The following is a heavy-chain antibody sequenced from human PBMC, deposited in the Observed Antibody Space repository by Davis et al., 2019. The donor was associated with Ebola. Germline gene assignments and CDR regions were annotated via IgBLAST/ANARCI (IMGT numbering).Heavy chain of an antibody. D-gene: IGHD2-8*01. Sequence: GESLKISCAASGFTFSNYWMTWVRQAPGKGLEWVANIREDGSEKYYVDSVKGRFTISRDNVKNSLYLQMNSLRAEDTGMYYCAREDGGGVDYWGQGTLVTVSS. CDR1: GFTFSNYW. CDR3: AREDGGGVDY. J-gene: IGHJ4*02. V-gene: IGHV3-7*03. CDR2: IREDGSEK.